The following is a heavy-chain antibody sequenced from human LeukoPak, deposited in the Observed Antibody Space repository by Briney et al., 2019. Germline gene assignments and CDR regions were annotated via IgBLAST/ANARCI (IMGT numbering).Heavy chain of an antibody. V-gene: IGHV4-38-2*01. Sequence: SETLSLTXVVSGYSISSGYYWAWIRQPPGKGLEWIGSIYHSGTTYYKSSLKSRVTISVDTSRNQFSLKLTSVTAADTAVYYCARLGSGSDTFDIWGQGTMVTVSS. CDR1: GYSISSGYY. J-gene: IGHJ3*02. CDR2: IYHSGTT. D-gene: IGHD3-10*01. CDR3: ARLGSGSDTFDI.